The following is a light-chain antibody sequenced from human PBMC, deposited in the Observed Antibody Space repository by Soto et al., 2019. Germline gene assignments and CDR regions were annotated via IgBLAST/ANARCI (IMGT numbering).Light chain of an antibody. CDR2: GNN. Sequence: QSVLTQPPSVSGAPGQRVTISCTGSSSNIGAGYDVHWYQQLPGTAPKLLIYGNNNRPSGVPDRFSGSKSGTSASLAITGLHAEDDADYFCQPYDSSLPGLVFGGGTNLTVL. CDR1: SSNIGAGYD. V-gene: IGLV1-40*01. J-gene: IGLJ2*01. CDR3: QPYDSSLPGLV.